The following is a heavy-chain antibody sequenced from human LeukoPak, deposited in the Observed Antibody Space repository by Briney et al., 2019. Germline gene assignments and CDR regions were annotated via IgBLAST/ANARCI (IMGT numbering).Heavy chain of an antibody. CDR3: ARRPTDSSGWYAAPYYFDY. Sequence: PSETLPLTCTVSGGSISSNNYYWGWIRQPPGKGLEWIGSIFYSGSTYYNPSLKSRVTISVDTSKSQFSLKLGSVTAADTAVYYCARRPTDSSGWYAAPYYFDYWGQGTLVTVSS. CDR1: GGSISSNNYY. V-gene: IGHV4-39*01. D-gene: IGHD6-19*01. CDR2: IFYSGST. J-gene: IGHJ4*02.